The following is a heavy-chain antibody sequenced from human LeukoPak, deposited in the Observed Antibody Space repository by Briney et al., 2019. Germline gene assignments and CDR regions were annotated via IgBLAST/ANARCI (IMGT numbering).Heavy chain of an antibody. J-gene: IGHJ4*02. Sequence: SETLSLTCSVSGGSISSYYWSWIRQPPGKGLEWIGYMFYSGSPNYNPSLKSRVTISVDTSKNQFSLKLSSVTAADTAVYYCARVSSSSVDYWGQGTLVTVSS. D-gene: IGHD6-6*01. CDR1: GGSISSYY. CDR3: ARVSSSSVDY. V-gene: IGHV4-59*01. CDR2: MFYSGSP.